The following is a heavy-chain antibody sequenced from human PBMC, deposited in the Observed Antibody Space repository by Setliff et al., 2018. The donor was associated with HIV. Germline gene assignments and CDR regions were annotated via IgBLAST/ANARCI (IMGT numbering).Heavy chain of an antibody. D-gene: IGHD3-3*01. CDR2: INPHTGVT. J-gene: IGHJ6*02. Sequence: GASVKVSCKTSGYIFIRYYIFWVRQAPGQGLEWMGNINPHTGVTKYAEKFQGRATMTRDTSINTIYMELSRLRSDDTAVYYCARDLRDGFEEWFSTLGDGMDVWGQGTTVTVSS. V-gene: IGHV1-2*02. CDR3: ARDLRDGFEEWFSTLGDGMDV. CDR1: GYIFIRYY.